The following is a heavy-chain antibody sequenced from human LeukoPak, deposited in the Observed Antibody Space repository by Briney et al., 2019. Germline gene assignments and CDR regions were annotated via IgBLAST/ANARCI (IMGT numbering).Heavy chain of an antibody. V-gene: IGHV3-48*04. Sequence: GGSLRLSCAASGFTFSSYAMHWVRQAPGKGLEWVSYISSSSSTIYYADSVKGRFTISRDNAKNSLYLQMNSLRAEDTAVYYCARATVGYYMDVWGKGTTVTISS. CDR1: GFTFSSYA. CDR2: ISSSSSTI. J-gene: IGHJ6*03. D-gene: IGHD4-23*01. CDR3: ARATVGYYMDV.